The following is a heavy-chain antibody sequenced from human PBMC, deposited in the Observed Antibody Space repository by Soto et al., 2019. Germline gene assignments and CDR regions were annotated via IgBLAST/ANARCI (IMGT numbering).Heavy chain of an antibody. CDR1: GFTFSSYG. J-gene: IGHJ4*02. CDR3: AKSLSVGATTPFDY. D-gene: IGHD1-26*01. Sequence: EVQLLESGGGLVQPGGSLRLSCAASGFTFSSYGMSWVRQAPGKGLEWVSAISGSGGSTYYADSVKGRFTISRDNSKNALYLQMNSLRAEATAVYYCAKSLSVGATTPFDYWGQGTLVTVSS. V-gene: IGHV3-23*01. CDR2: ISGSGGST.